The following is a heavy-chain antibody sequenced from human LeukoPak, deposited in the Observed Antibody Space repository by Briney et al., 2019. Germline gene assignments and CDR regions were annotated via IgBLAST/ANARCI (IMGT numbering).Heavy chain of an antibody. D-gene: IGHD3-22*01. V-gene: IGHV4-38-2*02. Sequence: SETLSLTCAVSNYSITSGYFWGWIRQPPGKGLEWIASIYHSGTTHYNPSLRNRVTLFVDTSKNQFSLKLTSLTAADTAVYYCARDGVFHDSDGYDYWGQGTLVTVSS. J-gene: IGHJ4*02. CDR1: NYSITSGYF. CDR3: ARDGVFHDSDGYDY. CDR2: IYHSGTT.